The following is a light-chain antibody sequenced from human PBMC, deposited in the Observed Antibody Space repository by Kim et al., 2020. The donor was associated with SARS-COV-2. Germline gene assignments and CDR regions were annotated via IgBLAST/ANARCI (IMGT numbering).Light chain of an antibody. Sequence: ACVGDRVTIACRASQGIANYLAWYQQKPGTPPRLLIYSASILQSGVSSRFTGSGSGTDFTLSINSLQPDDVAVYFCQKYDNPPWTFGQGTKVDIK. CDR2: SAS. J-gene: IGKJ1*01. CDR1: QGIANY. V-gene: IGKV1-27*01. CDR3: QKYDNPPWT.